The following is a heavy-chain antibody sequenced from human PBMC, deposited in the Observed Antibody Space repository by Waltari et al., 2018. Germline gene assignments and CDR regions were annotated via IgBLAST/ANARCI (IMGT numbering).Heavy chain of an antibody. J-gene: IGHJ4*02. V-gene: IGHV7-4-1*01. CDR1: GYPFTDYA. CDR2: VNTQTGNP. D-gene: IGHD2-21*01. CDR3: SSEAVVGTNTIVDY. Sequence: QVHLAQSGSELKRPGASVRISCLTSGYPFTDYAINWVRQAPGRGLQWFGWVNTQTGNPAYAQGRAGRFGFSVDTSVAPAYLEIDSLTTADSAVYFCSSEAVVGTNTIVDYWGRGTLVTVSS.